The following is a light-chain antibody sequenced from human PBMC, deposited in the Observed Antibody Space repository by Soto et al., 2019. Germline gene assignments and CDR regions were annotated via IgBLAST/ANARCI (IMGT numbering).Light chain of an antibody. Sequence: QSVLTQPPSASGTPGRRATISCSGSSSNIGSNTVTWYQQLPGTAPKLFIYTNNQRPSGVPDRFSGSKSGTSASLAISGLQSEDEADYYCATWDDSLNGRVFGGGTKV. V-gene: IGLV1-44*01. CDR3: ATWDDSLNGRV. J-gene: IGLJ1*01. CDR2: TNN. CDR1: SSNIGSNT.